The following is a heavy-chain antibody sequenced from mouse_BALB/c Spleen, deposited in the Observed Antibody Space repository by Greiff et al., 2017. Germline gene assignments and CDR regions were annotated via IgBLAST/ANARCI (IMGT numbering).Heavy chain of an antibody. CDR2: IRNKANGYTT. V-gene: IGHV7-3*02. CDR1: GFTFTDYY. Sequence: EVKLMESGGGLVQPGGSLRLSCAPSGFTFTDYYMSWVRQPPGKALEWLGFIRNKANGYTTEYSASVKGRFTISRDNSQSILYLQMNTLRAEDSATYYCARGPFITTATGAMDYWGQGTSVTVSS. CDR3: ARGPFITTATGAMDY. J-gene: IGHJ4*01. D-gene: IGHD1-2*01.